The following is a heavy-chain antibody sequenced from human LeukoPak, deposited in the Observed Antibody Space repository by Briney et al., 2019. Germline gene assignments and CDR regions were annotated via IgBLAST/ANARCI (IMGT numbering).Heavy chain of an antibody. J-gene: IGHJ5*02. V-gene: IGHV3-23*01. Sequence: AGGSLRLSCAASGFTFSTYTMNWVRQAPGKGLEWVSAISGSGGSTYYADSVKGRFTISRDNSKNTLYLQMNSLRAEDTAVYYCAKLQHSSSWYSWFDPWGQGTLVTVSS. CDR2: ISGSGGST. CDR1: GFTFSTYT. CDR3: AKLQHSSSWYSWFDP. D-gene: IGHD6-13*01.